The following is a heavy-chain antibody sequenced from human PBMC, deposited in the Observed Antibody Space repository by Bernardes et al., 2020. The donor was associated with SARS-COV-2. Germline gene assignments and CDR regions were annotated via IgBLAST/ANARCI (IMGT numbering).Heavy chain of an antibody. CDR2: IKQDGSEK. CDR3: ARDHTSTILDY. D-gene: IGHD2-21*01. CDR1: GFTFSSYW. J-gene: IGHJ4*02. V-gene: IGHV3-7*04. Sequence: GGSLRFSCAVSGFTFSSYWMSWVRKAPGKGLEWVAQIKQDGSEKYYIDSVKGRFTISRDNAKNSLYLQMNSLRAEDTAVYYCARDHTSTILDYWGQGTLVTVSS.